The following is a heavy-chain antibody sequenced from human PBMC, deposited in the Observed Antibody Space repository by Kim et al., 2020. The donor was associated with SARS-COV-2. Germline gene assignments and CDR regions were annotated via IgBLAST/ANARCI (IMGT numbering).Heavy chain of an antibody. J-gene: IGHJ6*02. CDR2: ISAYNGNT. Sequence: ASVKVSCKASGYTFTSYGISWVRQAPGQGLEWMGWISAYNGNTNYAQKLQGRVTMTTDTSTSTAYMELRSLRSDDTAVYYCARDSQVPDYDILTGPGTYYYYGMDVWGQGTTVTVSS. CDR1: GYTFTSYG. CDR3: ARDSQVPDYDILTGPGTYYYYGMDV. D-gene: IGHD3-9*01. V-gene: IGHV1-18*01.